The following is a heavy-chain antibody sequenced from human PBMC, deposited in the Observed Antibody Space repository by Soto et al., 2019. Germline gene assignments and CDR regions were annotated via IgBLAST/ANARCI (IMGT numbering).Heavy chain of an antibody. CDR1: GFTFTSYG. CDR2: IWYDGSNK. CDR3: ARGFAVALGYFEP. D-gene: IGHD6-19*01. Sequence: GGSLRLSCAASGFTFTSYGMHWVRQAPGKGLEWVAFIWYDGSNKYYSDSVKGRFTISRDNSKNTLFLQMDSLRADDTAVYYCARGFAVALGYFEPWGQRNPVTVSS. J-gene: IGHJ5*02. V-gene: IGHV3-33*08.